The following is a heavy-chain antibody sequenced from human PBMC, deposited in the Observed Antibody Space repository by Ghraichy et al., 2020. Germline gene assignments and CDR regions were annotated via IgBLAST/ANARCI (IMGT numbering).Heavy chain of an antibody. CDR3: AKDRFQTGDSSGFGYFDL. CDR1: GFTFSSYA. J-gene: IGHJ2*01. Sequence: GESLNISCAASGFTFSSYAMSWVRQAPGKGLEWVSTISGSGGSTYYADSVKGRFTISRDNSKNTVFLQMNSLRAEDTAVYYCAKDRFQTGDSSGFGYFDLWGRGTLVTVSS. V-gene: IGHV3-23*01. D-gene: IGHD3-22*01. CDR2: ISGSGGST.